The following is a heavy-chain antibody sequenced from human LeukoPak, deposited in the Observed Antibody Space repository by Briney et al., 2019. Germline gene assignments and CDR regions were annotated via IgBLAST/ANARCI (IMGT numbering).Heavy chain of an antibody. V-gene: IGHV1-3*01. CDR2: INGGSGNT. D-gene: IGHD3-22*01. CDR3: ANPRYDSSGYYYVD. CDR1: GYTFIDYT. J-gene: IGHJ4*02. Sequence: ASVKISCKASGYTFIDYTMHWLRQAPGQRLDWMGWINGGSGNTKYSPEFQGRVTITRDTSASTGYMELSSLRSEDTAVYYCANPRYDSSGYYYVDWGQGTLVTVSS.